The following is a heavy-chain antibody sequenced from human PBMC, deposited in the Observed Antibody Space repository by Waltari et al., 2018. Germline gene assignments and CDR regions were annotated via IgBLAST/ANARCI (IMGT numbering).Heavy chain of an antibody. J-gene: IGHJ4*02. V-gene: IGHV4-34*02. D-gene: IGHD3-22*01. CDR3: ARKSPKNYDSSGYYYFQFDY. Sequence: QVQLQQWGAGLLKPSETLSLTCAVYGWSFSGYYWSWIRQSPGKGREWIGEINHSGSPTYNPSLKSLCTISVDTSKSKFSLKLSSVTAADTAVYYCARKSPKNYDSSGYYYFQFDYWGQGTLVTVSS. CDR1: GWSFSGYY. CDR2: INHSGSP.